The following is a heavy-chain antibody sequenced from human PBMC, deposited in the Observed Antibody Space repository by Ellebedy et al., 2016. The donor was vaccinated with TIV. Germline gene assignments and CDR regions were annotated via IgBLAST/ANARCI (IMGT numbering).Heavy chain of an antibody. Sequence: GESLKISCAASGFTFSNYEMNWVRQAPGKGLEWVSVIYSGGSTYYADSVKGRFTISRDNSKNTLYLQMNSLRAEDTAVYYCARVPLLDYWGQGTLVTVSS. J-gene: IGHJ4*02. CDR3: ARVPLLDY. V-gene: IGHV3-66*01. CDR1: GFTFSNYE. CDR2: IYSGGST.